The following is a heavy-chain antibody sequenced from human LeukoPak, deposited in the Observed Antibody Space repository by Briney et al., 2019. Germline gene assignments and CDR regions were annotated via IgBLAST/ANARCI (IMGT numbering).Heavy chain of an antibody. Sequence: GRSLRLSCAASGFTFSSYAMHWVRQAPGKELEWVAVISYDGSNKYYADSVKGRFTISRDNSKNTLYLQMNSLRAEDTAVYYCARGEGYYDSSGPLKYWGQGTLVTVSS. CDR2: ISYDGSNK. CDR1: GFTFSSYA. J-gene: IGHJ4*02. D-gene: IGHD3-22*01. V-gene: IGHV3-30-3*01. CDR3: ARGEGYYDSSGPLKY.